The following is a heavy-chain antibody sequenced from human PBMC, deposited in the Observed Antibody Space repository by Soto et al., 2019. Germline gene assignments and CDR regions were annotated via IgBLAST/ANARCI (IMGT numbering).Heavy chain of an antibody. D-gene: IGHD6-6*01. V-gene: IGHV4-59*01. J-gene: IGHJ6*02. CDR1: GGSISSYY. Sequence: SETLSLTCTVSGGSISSYYWSWIRQPPGKGLEWIGYIYYSGSTNYNPSLKSRVTISVDTSKNQFSLKLSSVTAADTAVYYCARGYSSSRAGYYYYGMDVWGQGTTVTVSS. CDR3: ARGYSSSRAGYYYYGMDV. CDR2: IYYSGST.